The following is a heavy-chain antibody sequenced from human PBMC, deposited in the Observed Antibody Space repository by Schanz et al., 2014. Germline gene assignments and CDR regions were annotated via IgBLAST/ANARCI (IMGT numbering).Heavy chain of an antibody. CDR1: GGTFNSYT. CDR3: ARDGVDAAAGGNY. D-gene: IGHD6-13*01. Sequence: QVQLVQSGAEVKKPGSSMKVSCKASGGTFNSYTINWVRQAPGQGLEWMGRIIPILGIANYAQKFQGRVTITADRSTSTAYMELSSLRSEDTAVYYCARDGVDAAAGGNYWGQGTLDTVSS. J-gene: IGHJ4*02. CDR2: IIPILGIA. V-gene: IGHV1-69*08.